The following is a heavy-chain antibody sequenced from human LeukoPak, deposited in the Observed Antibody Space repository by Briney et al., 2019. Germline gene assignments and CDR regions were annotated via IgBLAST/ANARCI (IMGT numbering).Heavy chain of an antibody. D-gene: IGHD3-9*01. Sequence: PSETLSPTCTVSGGSISSYYWSWIRQPAGKGLEWIGRIYTSGSTNYNPSLKSRVTMSVDTSKNQFSLKLSSVTAADTAVYYCARTPYDILTGYYHFDYWGQGTLVTVSS. J-gene: IGHJ4*02. CDR3: ARTPYDILTGYYHFDY. V-gene: IGHV4-4*07. CDR2: IYTSGST. CDR1: GGSISSYY.